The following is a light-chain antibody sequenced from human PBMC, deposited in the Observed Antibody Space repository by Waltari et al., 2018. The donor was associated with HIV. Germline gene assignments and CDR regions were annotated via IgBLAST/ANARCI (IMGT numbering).Light chain of an antibody. J-gene: IGKJ2*01. CDR2: AAS. V-gene: IGKV1-39*01. CDR3: QQSYSTPPYT. CDR1: QSISSY. Sequence: IQMTQSPSSLSASVGDRVTITCRASQSISSYLNWYQQKPGKAPKLLIYAASSLQSGVPSRFTGSGSGTDFTLTISSLQPEDFATYYCQQSYSTPPYTFGQGTKLEIK.